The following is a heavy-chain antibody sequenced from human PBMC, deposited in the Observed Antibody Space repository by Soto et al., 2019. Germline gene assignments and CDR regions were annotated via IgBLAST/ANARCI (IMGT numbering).Heavy chain of an antibody. CDR2: IYYSGST. V-gene: IGHV4-39*01. J-gene: IGHJ4*02. Sequence: SETLSLTCTVSGDSIYSSSYYWGWIRQPPGKGLEWIGSIYYSGSTYYNPSLKSRVTISVDTSKKQFYLKMSSVTAADTAVYFCARLWSGERPPDYWGQGSLVTVS. CDR3: ARLWSGERPPDY. D-gene: IGHD3-10*01. CDR1: GDSIYSSSYY.